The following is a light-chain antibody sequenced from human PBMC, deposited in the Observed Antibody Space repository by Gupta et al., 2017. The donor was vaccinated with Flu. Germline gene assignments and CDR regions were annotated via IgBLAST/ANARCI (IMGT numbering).Light chain of an antibody. CDR3: QQYGSSPPST. V-gene: IGKV3-20*01. CDR2: GAS. Sequence: EIVLTQSPGTPSLSPGERATLSCRASQSVSSSYLAWYQQKPGQAPRLLIYGASSRATGIPDRFSGSGSGTDFTLTISRLEPEDFAVYYCQQYGSSPPSTFGQGTKVEIK. CDR1: QSVSSSY. J-gene: IGKJ1*01.